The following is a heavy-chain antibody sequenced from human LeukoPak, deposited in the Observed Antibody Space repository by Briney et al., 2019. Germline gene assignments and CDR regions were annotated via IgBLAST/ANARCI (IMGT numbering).Heavy chain of an antibody. Sequence: PGRSLRLFCTASGFTFGDYAMSWLRQASGKGLEGVGFIRSKAYGGTTEYTASVKGRFTISRDDSKSIAYLQMNSLKTEDTAVYYCTRDPRVVLWFGELSVWFDPWGQGTLVTVSS. V-gene: IGHV3-49*01. CDR2: IRSKAYGGTT. CDR1: GFTFGDYA. J-gene: IGHJ5*02. D-gene: IGHD3-10*01. CDR3: TRDPRVVLWFGELSVWFDP.